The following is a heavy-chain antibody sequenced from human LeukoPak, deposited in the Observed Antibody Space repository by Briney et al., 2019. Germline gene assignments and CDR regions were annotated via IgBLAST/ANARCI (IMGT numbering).Heavy chain of an antibody. CDR2: INHSGST. V-gene: IGHV4-34*01. Sequence: PSETLSLTCAVYGGSFSGYYWSWIRQPPGKGLEWIGEINHSGSTNYNPSLKSRVTISVDTSKNQLSLKLSSVTAADTAVYYCARGAYDSWSGYSVHYYYYYGMDVWGQGTTVTVSS. D-gene: IGHD3-3*01. CDR1: GGSFSGYY. CDR3: ARGAYDSWSGYSVHYYYYYGMDV. J-gene: IGHJ6*02.